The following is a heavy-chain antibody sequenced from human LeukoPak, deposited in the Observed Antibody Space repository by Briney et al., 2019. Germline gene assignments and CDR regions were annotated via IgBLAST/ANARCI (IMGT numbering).Heavy chain of an antibody. CDR1: GFTFSSCT. CDR2: ISGTGGST. D-gene: IGHD7-27*01. V-gene: IGHV3-23*01. Sequence: GGSLRLSCAASGFTFSSCTMSWVRQAPGKGLEWVSTISGTGGSTYSADSVKGRFTISRDNSKNTMYLQMSSLRAEDTAIYYCARDQDWGSFDIWGQGTMVTVSS. CDR3: ARDQDWGSFDI. J-gene: IGHJ3*02.